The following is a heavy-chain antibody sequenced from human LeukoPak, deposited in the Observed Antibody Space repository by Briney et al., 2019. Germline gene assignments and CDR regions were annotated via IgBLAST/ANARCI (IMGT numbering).Heavy chain of an antibody. CDR2: ISAYNGNT. CDR1: GYTFTSYG. Sequence: ASVKVSCKASGYTFTSYGISWVRQAPGQGLEWMGWISAYNGNTNYAQKLQGRVTMTTDTSTSTAYMELRSLRSDDTAVYYCARDQGVYDFWSGYYEDAGYWGQGTLVTVSS. CDR3: ARDQGVYDFWSGYYEDAGY. D-gene: IGHD3-3*01. J-gene: IGHJ4*02. V-gene: IGHV1-18*01.